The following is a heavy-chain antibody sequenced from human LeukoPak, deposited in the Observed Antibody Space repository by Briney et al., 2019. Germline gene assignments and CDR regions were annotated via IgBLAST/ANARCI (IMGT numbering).Heavy chain of an antibody. CDR2: IRSKANSYAT. J-gene: IGHJ4*02. CDR1: GFTFSGSA. CDR3: TRHFYGGNSFDY. D-gene: IGHD4-23*01. Sequence: GGSLRLSCAASGFTFSGSAMHWVRQAPGKGLEWVGRIRSKANSYATAYAASVKGRFTISRDDSKNTAYLQMNSLKTEDTAVYYCTRHFYGGNSFDYWGQGTLVTVSS. V-gene: IGHV3-73*01.